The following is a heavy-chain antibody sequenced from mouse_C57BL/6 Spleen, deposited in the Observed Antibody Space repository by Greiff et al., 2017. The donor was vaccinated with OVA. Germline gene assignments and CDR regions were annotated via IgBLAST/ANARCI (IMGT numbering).Heavy chain of an antibody. Sequence: VKLMESGAELVRPGTSVKMSCKASGYTFTNYWIGWAKQRPGHGLEWIGDIYPGGGYTNYNEKFKGKATLTADKSSSTAYMQFSSLTSEDSAIYYCARRIYYGYDGGYAMDYWGQGTSVTVSS. V-gene: IGHV1-63*01. J-gene: IGHJ4*01. CDR2: IYPGGGYT. CDR3: ARRIYYGYDGGYAMDY. CDR1: GYTFTNYW. D-gene: IGHD2-2*01.